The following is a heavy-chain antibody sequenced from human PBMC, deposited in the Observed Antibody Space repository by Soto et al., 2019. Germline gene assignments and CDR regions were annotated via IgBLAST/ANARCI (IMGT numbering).Heavy chain of an antibody. CDR2: LIPIFGTA. CDR3: ARGLTTVTTCAHENYYCFGMDV. V-gene: IGHV1-69*01. CDR1: GGTFSSYA. Sequence: QVQLVQSGAAVKKPGSSVKVSCKATGGTFSSYAISWVRQAPGQGLEWMGGLIPIFGTANYARKFQGSVTISADDSTSTAKMELSSLTTEGTALYYCARGLTTVTTCAHENYYCFGMDVWGQGTTVTVS. D-gene: IGHD4-17*01. J-gene: IGHJ6*02.